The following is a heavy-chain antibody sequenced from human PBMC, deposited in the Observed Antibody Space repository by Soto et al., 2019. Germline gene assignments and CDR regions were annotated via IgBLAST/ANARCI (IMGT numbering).Heavy chain of an antibody. V-gene: IGHV4-31*03. CDR3: ARGCGRGYGMDV. CDR2: IYYSGST. CDR1: GGSISSGGYY. Sequence: PSETLSLTCTVSGGSISSGGYYWSWIRQHPGKGLEWIGYIYYSGSTYYNPSLKSRVTISVDTSKNQFSLKLSSVTAADTAVYYCARGCGRGYGMDVWGQGTTVTVSS. J-gene: IGHJ6*02.